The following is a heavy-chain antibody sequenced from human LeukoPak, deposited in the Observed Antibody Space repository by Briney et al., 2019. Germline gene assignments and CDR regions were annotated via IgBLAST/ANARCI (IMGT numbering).Heavy chain of an antibody. J-gene: IGHJ4*02. CDR1: GGSVSGYY. CDR2: VYYSGST. V-gene: IGHV4-59*02. CDR3: ARSQNYYGSGDY. Sequence: SETLSLTCVVSGGSVSGYYWGWIRQPPGRGLEWIGYVYYSGSTNYNPSLEGRVTISVDTSKNHFSVKLSSVTAADTAVYYCARSQNYYGSGDYWSQGTLVTVSS. D-gene: IGHD3-10*01.